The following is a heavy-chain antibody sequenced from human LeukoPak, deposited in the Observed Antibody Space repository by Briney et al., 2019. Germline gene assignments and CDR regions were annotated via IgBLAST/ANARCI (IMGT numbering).Heavy chain of an antibody. J-gene: IGHJ5*02. CDR2: THHSGST. CDR3: ARGYYGSGSYVIWFDP. V-gene: IGHV4-4*02. Sequence: SGTLSLTCAVSGDSISSSNWWNWVRQPPGKGLEWIGETHHSGSTHYNPSLKSRVTMSVDTSKNQFSLKLSSVTAADTAVYYCARGYYGSGSYVIWFDPWGQGTLVTVSS. D-gene: IGHD3-10*01. CDR1: GDSISSSNW.